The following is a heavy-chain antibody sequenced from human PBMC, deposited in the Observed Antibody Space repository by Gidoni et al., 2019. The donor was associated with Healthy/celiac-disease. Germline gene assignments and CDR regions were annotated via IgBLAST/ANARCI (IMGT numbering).Heavy chain of an antibody. J-gene: IGHJ5*02. CDR1: GFTFSSYG. V-gene: IGHV3-30*18. D-gene: IGHD3-3*01. CDR3: AKDSPTPYYDFWSGKKTLNWFDP. Sequence: QVQLVESGGGVVQPGRSLRLSCAASGFTFSSYGLHWVRQAPGKGLEWVAVISYDGSNKYYADSVKGRFTISRDNSKNTLYLQMNSLRAEDTAVYYCAKDSPTPYYDFWSGKKTLNWFDPWGQGTLVTVSS. CDR2: ISYDGSNK.